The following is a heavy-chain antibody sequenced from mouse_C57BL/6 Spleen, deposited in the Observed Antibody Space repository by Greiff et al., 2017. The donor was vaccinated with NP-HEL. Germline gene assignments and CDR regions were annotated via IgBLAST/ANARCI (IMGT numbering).Heavy chain of an antibody. CDR2: ISYSGST. CDR1: GYSITSGYD. D-gene: IGHD2-3*01. CDR3: AREGDGLDY. Sequence: EVQLQQSGPGMVKPSQSLSLTCTVTGYSITSGYDWHWIRHFPGNKLEWMGYISYSGSTNYNPSLKSRISITHDTSKNHFFLKLNSVTTEDTATYYCAREGDGLDYWGQGTTLTVSS. J-gene: IGHJ2*01. V-gene: IGHV3-1*01.